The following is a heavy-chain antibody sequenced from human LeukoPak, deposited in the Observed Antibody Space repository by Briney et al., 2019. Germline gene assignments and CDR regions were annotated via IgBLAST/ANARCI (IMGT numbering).Heavy chain of an antibody. CDR3: ARPATSGTYYSAFDY. V-gene: IGHV4-39*01. CDR2: IYYSGST. J-gene: IGHJ4*02. CDR1: GGSISSSNYY. Sequence: PSETLSLTCTVSGGSISSSNYYWGWVRQPPGKGLEWIGTIYYSGSTNYNPSLKSRVTISADMPKNQFSLKVSSVTAADTAVYYCARPATSGTYYSAFDYWGQGTLVTVFS. D-gene: IGHD3-22*01.